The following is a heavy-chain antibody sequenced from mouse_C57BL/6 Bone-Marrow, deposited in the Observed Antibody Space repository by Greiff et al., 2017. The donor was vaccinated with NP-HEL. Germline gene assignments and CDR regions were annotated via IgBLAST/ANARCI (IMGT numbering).Heavy chain of an antibody. D-gene: IGHD2-12*01. Sequence: EVQGVESGGDLVKPGGSLKLSCAASGFTFSSYGMSWVRQTPDKRLEWVATISSGGSYTYSPDSVKGRFTISRDNAKNTLYLQMSSLKSEDTAMYYCERHYYSNFDYGGRGTTLTVSA. CDR2: ISSGGSYT. V-gene: IGHV5-6*01. J-gene: IGHJ2*01. CDR1: GFTFSSYG. CDR3: ERHYYSNFDY.